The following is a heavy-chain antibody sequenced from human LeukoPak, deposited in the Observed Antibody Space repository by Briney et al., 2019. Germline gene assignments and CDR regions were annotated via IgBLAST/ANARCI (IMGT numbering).Heavy chain of an antibody. CDR3: ARGADRNPGAFDI. Sequence: SETLSLTCTVSGGSLSSYYWSWIRQPPGKGLEWIGYIYYSGSTNYNPSLKSRVTISVDTSKNQFSLKLSSVTAADTAVYYCARGADRNPGAFDIWGQGTMVTVSS. CDR1: GGSLSSYY. CDR2: IYYSGST. J-gene: IGHJ3*02. D-gene: IGHD1-14*01. V-gene: IGHV4-59*01.